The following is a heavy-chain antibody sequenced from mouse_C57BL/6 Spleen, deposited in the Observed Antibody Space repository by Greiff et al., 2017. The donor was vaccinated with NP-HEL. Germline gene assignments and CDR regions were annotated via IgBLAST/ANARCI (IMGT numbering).Heavy chain of an antibody. CDR1: GYTFTDYY. V-gene: IGHV1-19*01. CDR3: ARRDYGSIYYAMDY. Sequence: EVQLQQSGPVLVKPGASVKMSCKASGYTFTDYYMNWVKQSHGKSLEWIGVINPYNGGTSYNQKFKGKATLTVDKSSSTAYMELNSLTSEDSAVYYCARRDYGSIYYAMDYWGQGTSVTVSS. D-gene: IGHD1-1*01. CDR2: INPYNGGT. J-gene: IGHJ4*01.